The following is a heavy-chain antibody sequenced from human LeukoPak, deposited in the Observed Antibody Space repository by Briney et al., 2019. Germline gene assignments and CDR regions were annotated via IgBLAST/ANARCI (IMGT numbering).Heavy chain of an antibody. CDR2: IIPILGIA. J-gene: IGHJ6*02. CDR3: AQYCSGGSCQTYSGMDV. CDR1: GGTFSSYA. Sequence: GSSVKVSCNASGGTFSSYAISWVRQAPGQGLEWMGRIIPILGIANYAQKFQGRLTITADKSTNTDYMELRSLISEDTAVYYCAQYCSGGSCQTYSGMDVWGQGTTVTVSS. V-gene: IGHV1-69*04. D-gene: IGHD2-15*01.